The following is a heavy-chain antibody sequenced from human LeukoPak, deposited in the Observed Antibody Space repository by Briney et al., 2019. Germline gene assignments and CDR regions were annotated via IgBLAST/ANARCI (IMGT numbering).Heavy chain of an antibody. Sequence: ASVKVSCKASGYTFTSYGISWVRQAPGQGREWMGWISAYNGNTNYAQKLQGRVTMTTDTSTSTAYMELRSLRSDDTAVYYCARDLVSEVGPNYYDSSGYSVRDYWGQGTLVTVSS. CDR1: GYTFTSYG. V-gene: IGHV1-18*01. D-gene: IGHD3-22*01. CDR2: ISAYNGNT. J-gene: IGHJ4*02. CDR3: ARDLVSEVGPNYYDSSGYSVRDY.